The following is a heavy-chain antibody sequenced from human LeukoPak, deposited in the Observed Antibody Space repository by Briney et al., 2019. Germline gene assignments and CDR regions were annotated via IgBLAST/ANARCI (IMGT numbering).Heavy chain of an antibody. CDR2: ISYDGSNK. D-gene: IGHD1-14*01. CDR3: AKDLEGGTGVDY. J-gene: IGHJ4*02. Sequence: GGSLRLSCAASGFTLSSYGMHWVRQAPGKGLEWVAVISYDGSNKYYADSVKGRFTISRDDSKNTLYLQMNSLRAEDTAVYYCAKDLEGGTGVDYWGQGTLVTVSS. V-gene: IGHV3-30*18. CDR1: GFTLSSYG.